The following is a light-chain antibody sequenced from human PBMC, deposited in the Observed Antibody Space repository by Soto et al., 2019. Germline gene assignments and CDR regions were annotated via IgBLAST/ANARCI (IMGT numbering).Light chain of an antibody. V-gene: IGLV3-21*02. CDR1: NIGSKS. J-gene: IGLJ3*02. Sequence: SYVLTQPPSVSVAPGQTARITCGGNNIGSKSVHWYQEKPGQAPVLVVYDYSDRPSGIPERFSGSNSGNTATLTISRVEAGDEADYYCQVWDSSSDPWVFGGGTKLTVL. CDR3: QVWDSSSDPWV. CDR2: DYS.